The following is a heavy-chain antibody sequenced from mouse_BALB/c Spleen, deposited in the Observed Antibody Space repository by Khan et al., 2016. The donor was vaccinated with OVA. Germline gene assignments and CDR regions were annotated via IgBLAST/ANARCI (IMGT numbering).Heavy chain of an antibody. CDR3: GRVGYSRTIDA. CDR1: GYTFTNFG. V-gene: IGHV9-3-1*01. J-gene: IGHJ4*01. CDR2: INTYTGEP. Sequence: QIQLVQSGPEVKKPGETVKISCKASGYTFTNFGMNWVRQAPGKGLKWMGWINTYTGEPTYNHDFKGRFAFSLETSASTAYLQINNLKNEDTATYFCGRVGYSRTIDAWGQGTSVTVSS.